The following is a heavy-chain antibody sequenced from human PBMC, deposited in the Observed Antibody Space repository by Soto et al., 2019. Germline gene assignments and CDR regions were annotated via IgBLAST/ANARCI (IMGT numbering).Heavy chain of an antibody. CDR2: IKQDGSDK. CDR1: GFTFRSYW. Sequence: EVQLVESGGGLVQPGGSLRLSCAASGFTFRSYWMSWVRQAPGKGLEWVASIKQDGSDKYYVESVKGRFTISSDNAENSVYLLMNTLRAEDTAVYYCARDKNVYDFFGADDAFDIWGQGTMVTVSS. J-gene: IGHJ3*02. D-gene: IGHD3-3*01. V-gene: IGHV3-7*05. CDR3: ARDKNVYDFFGADDAFDI.